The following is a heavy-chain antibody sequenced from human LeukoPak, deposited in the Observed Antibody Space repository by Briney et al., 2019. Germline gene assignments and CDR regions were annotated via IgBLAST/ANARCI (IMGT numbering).Heavy chain of an antibody. CDR2: INPNSGGT. D-gene: IGHD5-12*01. CDR3: ARVGLRKPFDY. Sequence: ASVKVSCKASGYTFTSYDINWVRQATGQGLEWMGWINPNSGGTNYAQKFQGRVTMTRDTSISTAYMELSRLRSDDTAVYYCARVGLRKPFDYWGQGTLVTVSS. J-gene: IGHJ4*02. CDR1: GYTFTSYD. V-gene: IGHV1-2*02.